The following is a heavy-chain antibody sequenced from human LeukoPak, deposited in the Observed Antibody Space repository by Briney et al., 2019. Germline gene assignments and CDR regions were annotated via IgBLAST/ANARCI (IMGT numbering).Heavy chain of an antibody. V-gene: IGHV3-21*01. J-gene: IGHJ4*02. CDR1: GFTFSSYS. Sequence: TGGSLRLSCAASGFTFSSYSMNWVRQAPGKGLEWVSSISSSSSYIYYADSVKGRFAISRDNAKNSLYLQMNSLRAEDTAVYYCARSSRPTAMVNLGNWGQGTLVTVSS. D-gene: IGHD5-18*01. CDR2: ISSSSSYI. CDR3: ARSSRPTAMVNLGN.